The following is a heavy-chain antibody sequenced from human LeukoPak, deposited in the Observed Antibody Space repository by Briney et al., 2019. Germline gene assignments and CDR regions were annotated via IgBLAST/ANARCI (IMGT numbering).Heavy chain of an antibody. J-gene: IGHJ6*03. D-gene: IGHD2-2*01. CDR2: IRYDGTNK. V-gene: IGHV3-30*02. Sequence: PGGSLRLSCAASGFTFSSYWMNWVRQAPGKGLEWVAFIRYDGTNKYYADSVKGRFTISRDNSKNTLYLQMNSLRAEDTAVYYCARDPSPRTSYYYYYMDVWGKGTTVTVSS. CDR1: GFTFSSYW. CDR3: ARDPSPRTSYYYYYMDV.